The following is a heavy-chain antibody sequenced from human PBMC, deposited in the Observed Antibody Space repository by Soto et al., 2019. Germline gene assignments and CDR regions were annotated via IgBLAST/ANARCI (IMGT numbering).Heavy chain of an antibody. J-gene: IGHJ5*02. CDR1: GGSFSGYY. CDR2: INHSGST. D-gene: IGHD3-3*01. CDR3: ARGHQRRYDFWRGYYGGGWFDP. V-gene: IGHV4-34*01. Sequence: QVQLQQWGAGLLKPSETLSLTCAVYGGSFSGYYWSWIRQPPGKGLEWIGEINHSGSTNYNPSLKSRVTISVDTSKNQFSLKLSSVTAADTAVYYCARGHQRRYDFWRGYYGGGWFDPWGQGTLVTVSS.